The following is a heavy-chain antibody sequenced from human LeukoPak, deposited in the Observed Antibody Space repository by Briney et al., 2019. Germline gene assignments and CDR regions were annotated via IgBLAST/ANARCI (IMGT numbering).Heavy chain of an antibody. J-gene: IGHJ1*01. CDR1: GGSVSSGSYY. CDR2: IYYNGGT. CDR3: ARDSRSGGEYFQH. Sequence: SETLSLTCTVSGGSVSSGSYYWGWIRQPPGKGLEWIGYIYYNGGTNYNPSLKSRVTISVDRTKNHFSLKLSSVTAADTAVYYCARDSRSGGEYFQHWGQGTLVTVCS. V-gene: IGHV4-61*03. D-gene: IGHD2-15*01.